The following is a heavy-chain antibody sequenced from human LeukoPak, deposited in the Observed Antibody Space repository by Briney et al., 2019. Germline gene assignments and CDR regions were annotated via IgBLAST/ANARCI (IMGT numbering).Heavy chain of an antibody. J-gene: IGHJ3*02. D-gene: IGHD6-13*01. CDR3: ARVQQQLPTGAFDI. CDR1: GYTFTGYY. Sequence: ASVKVSCKASGYTFTGYYMHWVRQAPGQGLEWMGRINSNSGGTNYAQKFQGRVTMARDTSISTAYMELSRLRSDDTAVYYCARVQQQLPTGAFDIWGQGTMVTVSS. CDR2: INSNSGGT. V-gene: IGHV1-2*06.